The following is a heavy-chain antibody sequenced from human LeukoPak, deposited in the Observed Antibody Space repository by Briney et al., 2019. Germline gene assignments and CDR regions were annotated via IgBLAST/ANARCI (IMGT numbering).Heavy chain of an antibody. CDR2: ISQNGDS. CDR3: ARALGAFDI. V-gene: IGHV4-34*01. J-gene: IGHJ3*02. Sequence: SETLSLTCGVYGGSLSFYYWSWIRQSPGKGLGWIAEISQNGDSNYNPSLKSRVTISLDTSKNQLSLKLNSVTAADTAVYYCARALGAFDIWGQGTMVTVS. CDR1: GGSLSFYY.